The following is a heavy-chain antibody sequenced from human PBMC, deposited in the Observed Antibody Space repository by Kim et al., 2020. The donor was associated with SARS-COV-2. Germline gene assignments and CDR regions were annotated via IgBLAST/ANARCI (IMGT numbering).Heavy chain of an antibody. V-gene: IGHV4-59*08. Sequence: NYNPALKSRVTISVDTSKNQFSLKLSSVTAADTAVYYCARLETAARFSGVWGQGTTVTVSS. CDR3: ARLETAARFSGV. D-gene: IGHD6-13*01. J-gene: IGHJ6*02.